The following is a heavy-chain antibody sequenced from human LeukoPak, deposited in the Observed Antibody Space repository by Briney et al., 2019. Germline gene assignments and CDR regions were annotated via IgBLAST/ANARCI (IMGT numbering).Heavy chain of an antibody. D-gene: IGHD1-26*01. CDR2: MNPNSGNT. CDR1: GYTFTSYD. J-gene: IGHJ5*02. V-gene: IGHV1-8*01. CDR3: ARDNSLGDTAWWFDP. Sequence: ASVKVSCKASGYTFTSYDINWVRQATGQGLEWMGWMNPNSGNTGYAQKFQGRVTMTRNTSISTDYMELTSLTSDDTAVYYCARDNSLGDTAWWFDPWGQGTLVTVSS.